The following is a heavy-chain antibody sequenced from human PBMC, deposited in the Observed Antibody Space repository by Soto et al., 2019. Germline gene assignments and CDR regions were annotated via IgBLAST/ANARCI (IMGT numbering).Heavy chain of an antibody. CDR3: ARRTGYCSSTSCYYYYYYYMDV. J-gene: IGHJ6*03. CDR2: INQDGSEK. V-gene: IGHV3-7*01. D-gene: IGHD2-2*01. Sequence: GGSLRLSCAASGFTFSSYWMSWVRQAPGKGLEWVANINQDGSEKYYVDSVKGRFTISRDNAKNSLYLQMNSLRAEDTAVSYCARRTGYCSSTSCYYYYYYYMDVWGKGTTVTVSS. CDR1: GFTFSSYW.